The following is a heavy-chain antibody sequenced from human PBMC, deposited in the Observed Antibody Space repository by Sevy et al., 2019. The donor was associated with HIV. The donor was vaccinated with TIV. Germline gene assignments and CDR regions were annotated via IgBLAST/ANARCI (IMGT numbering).Heavy chain of an antibody. CDR1: GGSVSSGGHY. CDR3: ARDRIFAVCFKGMDV. D-gene: IGHD3-3*02. Sequence: SETLSLTCTVSGGSVSSGGHYWGWVRQPPGKGLEWIGYIHYSGNTNYNPSLKSRVTISVDTSKEQFSLKLSSVTDADTAVYYCARDRIFAVCFKGMDVWGQGTTVTVSS. V-gene: IGHV4-61*08. CDR2: IHYSGNT. J-gene: IGHJ6*02.